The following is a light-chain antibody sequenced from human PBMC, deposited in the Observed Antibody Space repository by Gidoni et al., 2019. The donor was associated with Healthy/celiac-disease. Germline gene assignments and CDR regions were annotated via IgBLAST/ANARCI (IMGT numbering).Light chain of an antibody. CDR2: DAS. J-gene: IGKJ1*01. Sequence: EILLTQSPSTLSVSPGERVTLCCRVSQGVSSYLAWYQHKPGQAPRLLIYDASNRPTGIPARFSCSGFGTDFTLTISCLEPEDFAFYYCQQRCNWPLAFGQGTKVEIK. CDR3: QQRCNWPLA. CDR1: QGVSSY. V-gene: IGKV3-11*01.